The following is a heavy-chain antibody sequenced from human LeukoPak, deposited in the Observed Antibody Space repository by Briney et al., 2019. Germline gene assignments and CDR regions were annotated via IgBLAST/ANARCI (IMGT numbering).Heavy chain of an antibody. D-gene: IGHD1-26*01. CDR1: GYTLTGYH. CDR2: INPNSGGT. V-gene: IGHV1-2*02. J-gene: IGHJ3*02. Sequence: ASVKVSCKASGYTLTGYHMHWVRQAPGQGLERMGWINPNSGGTNYVQRFQGRVTMTRDTSISTAYMELSRLISDDTAVYYCARDRGSYFSDAFDIWGQGTMVTVSS. CDR3: ARDRGSYFSDAFDI.